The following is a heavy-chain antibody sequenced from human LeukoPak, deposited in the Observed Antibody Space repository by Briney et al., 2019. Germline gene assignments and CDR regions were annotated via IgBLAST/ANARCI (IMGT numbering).Heavy chain of an antibody. V-gene: IGHV4-61*02. CDR1: GGSVSSDNSY. CDR3: ARGYYYRV. D-gene: IGHD3-10*01. CDR2: IYADGSS. Sequence: SQTLSLTCTVSGGSVSSDNSYWNWIRQPAGKGLEWIGRIYADGSSTYNPSLRSRVTISVDSSKNQFSLRLTSMTAADTAVYYCARGYYYRVWGQGTLVTVPS. J-gene: IGHJ4*02.